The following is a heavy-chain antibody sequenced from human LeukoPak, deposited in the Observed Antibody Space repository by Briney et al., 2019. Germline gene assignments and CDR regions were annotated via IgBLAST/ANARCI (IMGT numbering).Heavy chain of an antibody. CDR2: ISAYNGNT. V-gene: IGHV1-18*01. D-gene: IGHD3-16*02. CDR3: ARARGTITYYDYVWGSYRFREFDY. Sequence: ASVKVSCKASGYTFTSYGISWVRQAPGQGLEWMGWISAYNGNTNYAQKLQGRVTMTTDTSTSTAYMELRSLRSDDTAVYYCARARGTITYYDYVWGSYRFREFDYWGQGTLVTVSS. CDR1: GYTFTSYG. J-gene: IGHJ4*02.